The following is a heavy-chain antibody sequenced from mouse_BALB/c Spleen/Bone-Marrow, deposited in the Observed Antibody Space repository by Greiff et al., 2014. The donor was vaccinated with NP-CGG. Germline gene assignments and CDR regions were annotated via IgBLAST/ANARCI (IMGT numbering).Heavy chain of an antibody. J-gene: IGHJ4*01. V-gene: IGHV14-3*02. CDR3: AQGYDWAMDY. Sequence: EVQLQQSGAELVKPGASVKLSCTASGFNIKDTYMHWVKQRPEQGLEWIGRIDPANGNTKYDPKFQGKATITEDTSSNTAYLQLNSLTSEDTAVYYCAQGYDWAMDYWGQGTSVTVSS. CDR1: GFNIKDTY. CDR2: IDPANGNT. D-gene: IGHD2-14*01.